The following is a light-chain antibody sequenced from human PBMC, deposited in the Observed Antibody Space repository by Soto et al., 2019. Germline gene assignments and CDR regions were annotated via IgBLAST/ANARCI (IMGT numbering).Light chain of an antibody. Sequence: DIQMIQSPSSLSASIGDTITISCRASQNIERYLNWYQKKEGRAPQLLMFAAANLESGVPSRFRGSGSGTDFTLTISSLQPEDVATYYCQQTHSTIHSFGQGTKVDIK. CDR3: QQTHSTIHS. J-gene: IGKJ2*01. CDR1: QNIERY. CDR2: AAA. V-gene: IGKV1-39*01.